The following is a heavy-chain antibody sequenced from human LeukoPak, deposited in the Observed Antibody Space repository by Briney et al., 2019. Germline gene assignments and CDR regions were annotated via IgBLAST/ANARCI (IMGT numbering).Heavy chain of an antibody. D-gene: IGHD3-10*01. CDR3: ARDKGYYGSGSYAFDI. Sequence: GGSLRLSCAASGFTFSNSALSWVRQAPGKGLEWVSDISGSGGSTYYADSVKGRFTISRDNSKNTLYLQMNSLRAEDTAVYYCARDKGYYGSGSYAFDIWGQGTMVTVSS. V-gene: IGHV3-23*01. J-gene: IGHJ3*02. CDR1: GFTFSNSA. CDR2: ISGSGGST.